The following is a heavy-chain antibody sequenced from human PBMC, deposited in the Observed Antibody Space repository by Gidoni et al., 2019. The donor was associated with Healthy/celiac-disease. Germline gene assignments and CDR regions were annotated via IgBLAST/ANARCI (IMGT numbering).Heavy chain of an antibody. D-gene: IGHD2-21*02. CDR3: AKGYCGGDCYYYYYYGMDV. J-gene: IGHJ6*02. CDR1: GFTFDDYT. CDR2: ISWDGGST. V-gene: IGHV3-43*01. Sequence: EVQLVESGGVVVQPGGSLSLSCAASGFTFDDYTMHWVRQAPGKGLEWVSLISWDGGSTYYADSVKGRFTISRDNSKNSLYLQMNSLRTEDTALYYCAKGYCGGDCYYYYYYGMDVWGQGTTVTVSS.